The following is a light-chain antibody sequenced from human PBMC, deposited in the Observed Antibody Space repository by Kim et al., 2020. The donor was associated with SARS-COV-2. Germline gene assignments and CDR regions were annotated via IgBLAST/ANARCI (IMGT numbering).Light chain of an antibody. J-gene: IGLJ3*02. CDR1: SSDIGDYNY. CDR2: NVS. V-gene: IGLV2-14*01. Sequence: QSALTQPASVSGSPGQSITISCTGTSSDIGDYNYVSWYQQHPGKAPKLMISNVSERPSGVSNRFSGSKSGNTASLTISGLQAEDEADYYCNSYTSSSTWVFGGGTKVTVL. CDR3: NSYTSSSTWV.